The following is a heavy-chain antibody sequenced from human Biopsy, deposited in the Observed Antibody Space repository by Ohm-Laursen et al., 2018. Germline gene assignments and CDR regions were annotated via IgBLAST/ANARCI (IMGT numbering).Heavy chain of an antibody. V-gene: IGHV4-59*01. CDR1: GDSISSYY. CDR2: VYYTGST. CDR3: ARDRGYYSDRTVPGYFDL. D-gene: IGHD3-22*01. J-gene: IGHJ2*01. Sequence: TLSLTCAVSGDSISSYYWSWIRQPPGKGLEWIGYVYYTGSTDYNPSLQSRVTISVDTSKNHFSLRLRSVTPADTAIYYCARDRGYYSDRTVPGYFDLWGRGTLVTVSS.